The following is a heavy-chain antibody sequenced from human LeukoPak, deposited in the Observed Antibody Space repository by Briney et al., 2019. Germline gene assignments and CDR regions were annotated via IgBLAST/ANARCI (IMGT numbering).Heavy chain of an antibody. V-gene: IGHV3-48*04. J-gene: IGHJ3*02. CDR2: ISSSGSTI. Sequence: GGSLRLSCAASGFTFSSYSMNWVRQAPGKGLEWVSYISSSGSTIYYADSVKGRFTISRDNAKNSLYLQMNSLRAEDTAVYYCARVSFHYYDSSGYSDAFDIWGQGTMVTVSS. CDR3: ARVSFHYYDSSGYSDAFDI. D-gene: IGHD3-22*01. CDR1: GFTFSSYS.